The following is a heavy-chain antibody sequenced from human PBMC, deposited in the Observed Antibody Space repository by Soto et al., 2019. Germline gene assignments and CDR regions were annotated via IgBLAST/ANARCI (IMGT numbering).Heavy chain of an antibody. Sequence: SQTLSLTCAISGDSVSSNSAAWNWIRQSPSRGLEWLGRTYYRSKWYNDYAVSVKSRITINPDTSKNQFSLQLNSVTPEDTAVYYCARAQIAVAGKGRYYHYGLAVWGQGTTVTVAS. J-gene: IGHJ6*02. D-gene: IGHD6-19*01. CDR2: TYYRSKWYN. V-gene: IGHV6-1*01. CDR3: ARAQIAVAGKGRYYHYGLAV. CDR1: GDSVSSNSAA.